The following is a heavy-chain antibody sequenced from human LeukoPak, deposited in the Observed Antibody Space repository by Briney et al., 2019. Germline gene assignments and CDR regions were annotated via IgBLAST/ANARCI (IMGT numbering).Heavy chain of an antibody. J-gene: IGHJ4*02. CDR1: GYTFASYA. Sequence: GASVKVSCKASGYTFASYAITWVRQAPGQGLEWMGWISGYNGNTNYAQKFQGRVTMTRDTSTSTVYMELSSLRSEDTAVYYCARVDYYDSSGLDYWGQGTLVTVSS. V-gene: IGHV1-18*01. D-gene: IGHD3-22*01. CDR2: ISGYNGNT. CDR3: ARVDYYDSSGLDY.